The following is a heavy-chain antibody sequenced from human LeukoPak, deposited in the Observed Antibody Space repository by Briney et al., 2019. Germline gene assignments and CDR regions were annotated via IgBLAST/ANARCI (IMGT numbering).Heavy chain of an antibody. J-gene: IGHJ4*02. V-gene: IGHV3-66*01. Sequence: SGGSLRLSCAASGFTVSSNYMSWVRQAPGKGLEWVSVIYSGGTTYYADSVKGRFTISRDNSKNTLYLQMNSLRAEDTAVYYCARDLWGDYVDYWGQGTLVTVSS. CDR1: GFTVSSNY. CDR2: IYSGGTT. D-gene: IGHD2-21*01. CDR3: ARDLWGDYVDY.